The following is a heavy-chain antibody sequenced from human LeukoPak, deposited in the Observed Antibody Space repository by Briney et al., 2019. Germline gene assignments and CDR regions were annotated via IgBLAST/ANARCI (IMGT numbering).Heavy chain of an antibody. V-gene: IGHV4-4*07. CDR1: GDSMSSYY. CDR2: IYTSGNT. Sequence: PETLSHTCIVSGDSMSSYYWSWIRQPAGKGLGWVGHIYTSGNTNHNPSLKGRVTISVDKSKTQFSLKLRSVTAADTAVYYCARDVTIFGGTYSDYSGQGSRLIVSP. D-gene: IGHD3-3*01. J-gene: IGHJ4*02. CDR3: ARDVTIFGGTYSDY.